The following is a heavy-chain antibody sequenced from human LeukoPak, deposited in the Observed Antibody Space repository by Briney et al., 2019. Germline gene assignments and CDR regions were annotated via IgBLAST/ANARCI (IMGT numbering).Heavy chain of an antibody. Sequence: GGSLRLSCAASGFTFSSYAMSWVRQAPGKGLDWVSSISGSGDDTYYADSVQGRFIVSRDNSKNTLYLQMNSLRAEDTAVYYCAKKYSTGLDPWGQGTLVTVSS. J-gene: IGHJ5*02. CDR1: GFTFSSYA. D-gene: IGHD1-26*01. CDR3: AKKYSTGLDP. V-gene: IGHV3-23*01. CDR2: ISGSGDDT.